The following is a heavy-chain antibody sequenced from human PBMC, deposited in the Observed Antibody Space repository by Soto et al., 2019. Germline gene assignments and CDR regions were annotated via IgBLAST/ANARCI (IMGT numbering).Heavy chain of an antibody. CDR1: GYTFTSYG. D-gene: IGHD2-15*01. CDR3: ARAEYCSGGSCYRYLPYDY. J-gene: IGHJ4*02. CDR2: ISAYNGNT. V-gene: IGHV1-18*01. Sequence: ASVKVSCKASGYTFTSYGISWVRQAPGQGLEWMGWISAYNGNTNYAQKLQGRVTMTTDTSTSTAYMELRSLRSDDTAVYYCARAEYCSGGSCYRYLPYDYWGQGTLVTVSS.